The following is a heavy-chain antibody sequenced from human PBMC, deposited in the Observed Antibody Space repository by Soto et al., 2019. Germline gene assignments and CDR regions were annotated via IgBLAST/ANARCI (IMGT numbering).Heavy chain of an antibody. CDR3: ASYHLNSYYYGMDV. J-gene: IGHJ6*02. CDR2: ISASNGNT. V-gene: IGHV1-18*01. Sequence: QVQLVQSGAAVKKPGASVKVSCKASGYTFTSYGFSWVRQAPGQGLEWMGWISASNGNTNDAQKLQGRVTMTTDTSTSTAYMELRSLRSDDTAVYYCASYHLNSYYYGMDVWGQGTTVTVSS. CDR1: GYTFTSYG.